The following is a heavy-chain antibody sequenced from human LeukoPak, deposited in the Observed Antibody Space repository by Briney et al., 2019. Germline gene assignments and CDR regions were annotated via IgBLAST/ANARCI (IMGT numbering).Heavy chain of an antibody. CDR2: ISSSSGTI. CDR3: ARVGATRTFYFDY. J-gene: IGHJ4*02. Sequence: GGSLRLSCAASGFTFNDAWMNWVRQAPGKGLEWVSYISSSSGTIYYADSVKGRFTISRDNAKNSPYLQMNSLRAEDTAVYYCARVGATRTFYFDYWGQGTLVTVSS. CDR1: GFTFNDAW. V-gene: IGHV3-48*01. D-gene: IGHD1-26*01.